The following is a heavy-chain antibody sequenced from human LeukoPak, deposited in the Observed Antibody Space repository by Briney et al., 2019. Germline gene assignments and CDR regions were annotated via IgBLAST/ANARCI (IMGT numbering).Heavy chain of an antibody. CDR1: GGSISSYY. J-gene: IGHJ3*02. V-gene: IGHV4-4*07. D-gene: IGHD6-19*01. Sequence: PSETLSLTCTVSGGSISSYYWSWIRQPAGKGLEWIGRIYTSGSTNYNPSLKSRVTMSVDTSKNQFSLKLSSVTAADTAVYYCARHWQWLALDVFDIWGQGTMVTVSS. CDR3: ARHWQWLALDVFDI. CDR2: IYTSGST.